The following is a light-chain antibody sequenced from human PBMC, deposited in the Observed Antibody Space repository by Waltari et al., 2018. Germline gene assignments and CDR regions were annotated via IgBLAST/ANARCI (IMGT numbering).Light chain of an antibody. Sequence: AIRITQSPSSLSASTGDRVTITCRASQGISSYLAWYQQKPGKAPKLLIYAASTLQSGVPSRFSGSGSGTDFTLTISCLQSEDFATYYCQQYYSYPLPYTFGQGTKLEIK. CDR1: QGISSY. CDR3: QQYYSYPLPYT. V-gene: IGKV1-8*01. CDR2: AAS. J-gene: IGKJ2*01.